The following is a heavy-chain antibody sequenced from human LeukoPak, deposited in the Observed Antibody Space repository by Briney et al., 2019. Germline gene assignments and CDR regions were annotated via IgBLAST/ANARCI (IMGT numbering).Heavy chain of an antibody. CDR3: ARGRRAFYQTRGNRFYYYMDV. V-gene: IGHV4-34*01. D-gene: IGHD2/OR15-2a*01. J-gene: IGHJ6*03. CDR1: GASFSDFH. Sequence: KPSETLSLTCAVYGASFSDFHWTWIRQSPGKGLEWIGEINHNNYNPSLKSRVTISLDTPKNQISLNLTSVTAADTAVYYCARGRRAFYQTRGNRFYYYMDVWGKGTTVIVSS. CDR2: INHN.